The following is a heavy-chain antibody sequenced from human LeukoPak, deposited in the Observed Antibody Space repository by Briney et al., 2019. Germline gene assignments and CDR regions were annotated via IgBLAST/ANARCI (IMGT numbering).Heavy chain of an antibody. J-gene: IGHJ4*02. Sequence: TASETLSLACTASGDSISGNYYYWGWIRQPPGKGVEWIASIYYGGSTYYNPSLKSRVTISADTSKNQFSLGVTSVTAEDTAVYYCTRYEEYSYGRVNYWGQGTLVTVSS. V-gene: IGHV4-39*01. CDR1: GDSISGNYYY. CDR2: IYYGGST. CDR3: TRYEEYSYGRVNY. D-gene: IGHD5-18*01.